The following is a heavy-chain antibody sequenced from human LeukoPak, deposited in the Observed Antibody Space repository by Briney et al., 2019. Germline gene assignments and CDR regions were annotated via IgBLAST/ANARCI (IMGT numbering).Heavy chain of an antibody. Sequence: GRSLRLSCAASGFTFDDYAMHWVRQAPGKGLEWVSGISWNSGSIGYADSVKGRFTISRDNAKNSLYLQMNSLRAEDTALYYCAKDLLDGSGSYEAFDIWGQGTMVTVSS. D-gene: IGHD3-10*01. V-gene: IGHV3-9*01. J-gene: IGHJ3*02. CDR2: ISWNSGSI. CDR1: GFTFDDYA. CDR3: AKDLLDGSGSYEAFDI.